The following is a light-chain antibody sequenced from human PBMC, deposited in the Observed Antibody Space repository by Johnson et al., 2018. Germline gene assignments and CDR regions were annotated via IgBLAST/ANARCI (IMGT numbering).Light chain of an antibody. V-gene: IGLV1-51*02. J-gene: IGLJ1*01. CDR2: ENN. CDR3: GTWASSLSAGNV. Sequence: QSVLTQPPSVSAAPGQKVTISCSGSSSNIGNNYVSWYQQLPGTAPKILIYENNKRPSGIPDRFSGSKSGTSATLGITGLQTGDEADYYCGTWASSLSAGNVFGTGTKVTVL. CDR1: SSNIGNNY.